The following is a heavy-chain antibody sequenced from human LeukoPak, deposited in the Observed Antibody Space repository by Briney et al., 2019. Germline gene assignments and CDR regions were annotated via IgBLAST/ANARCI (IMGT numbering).Heavy chain of an antibody. CDR2: TYYRSKWYN. J-gene: IGHJ6*03. D-gene: IGHD6-6*01. CDR3: ARDDVYSSSSGYYHYYMDV. V-gene: IGHV6-1*01. CDR1: GDSVSSNSAA. Sequence: SQTLSLTCAISGDSVSSNSAAWNWIRQSPSRGLEWLGRTYYRSKWYNDYAVSVKSRITINPDTSKNQFSLQLNSVTPEDTAVYYCARDDVYSSSSGYYHYYMDVWGKGTTVTVSS.